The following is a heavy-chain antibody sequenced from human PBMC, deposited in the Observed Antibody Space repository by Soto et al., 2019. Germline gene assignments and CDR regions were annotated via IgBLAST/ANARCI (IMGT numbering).Heavy chain of an antibody. Sequence: EVQLLESGGGLVQPGGSLRLSCAASGCTFSSYAMNWVRQAPGKGLEWVSVSSGSGGSTYYADAVKGRFTISRDNYKNTLYLQMNSLRAEDTAVYYCAKRTVGWYFDLWGRGTLVTVSS. CDR3: AKRTVGWYFDL. V-gene: IGHV3-23*01. CDR1: GCTFSSYA. D-gene: IGHD4-17*01. CDR2: SSGSGGST. J-gene: IGHJ2*01.